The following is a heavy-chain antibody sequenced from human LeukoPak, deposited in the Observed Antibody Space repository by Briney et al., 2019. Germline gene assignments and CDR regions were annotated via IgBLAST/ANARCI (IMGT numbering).Heavy chain of an antibody. CDR2: ISYDGSNK. Sequence: PGGSLRLSCGGSGFTFSSYGMHWGRQAPGKGLEWVAVISYDGSNKYYADSVKGRFTISRDNSKNTLYLQMNSLRAEDTAVYYCAKDEGSYCDYWGQGTLVTVSS. CDR1: GFTFSSYG. CDR3: AKDEGSYCDY. D-gene: IGHD1-26*01. J-gene: IGHJ4*02. V-gene: IGHV3-30*18.